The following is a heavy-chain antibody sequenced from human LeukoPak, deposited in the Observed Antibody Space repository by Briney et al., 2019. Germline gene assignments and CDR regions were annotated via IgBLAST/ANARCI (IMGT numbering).Heavy chain of an antibody. CDR2: IYPGDSDT. CDR3: ARHPGFPQLLWFGELRGGAFDI. J-gene: IGHJ3*02. Sequence: GESLKISCKGSGYSFSSYWIGWVRQMPGKGLEWMGIIYPGDSDTRYSPSFQGQVTISADKSISTAYLQWSSLKASDTAMYYCARHPGFPQLLWFGELRGGAFDIWGQGTMVTVSS. CDR1: GYSFSSYW. D-gene: IGHD3-10*01. V-gene: IGHV5-51*01.